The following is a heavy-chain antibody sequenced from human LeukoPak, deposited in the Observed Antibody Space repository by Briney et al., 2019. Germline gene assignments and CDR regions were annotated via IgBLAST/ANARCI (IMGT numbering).Heavy chain of an antibody. CDR2: IYPSDSDT. CDR3: ARQMYSSNWYAFDY. Sequence: GASLQISCKASGYNFANYWIGWVRQLPGKGLEWMGIIYPSDSDTAYSPSFQGQVTISVDKSITTAYLQWSSLEASDTAMYYCARQMYSSNWYAFDYWGQGSLVTVSS. V-gene: IGHV5-51*01. D-gene: IGHD6-13*01. CDR1: GYNFANYW. J-gene: IGHJ4*02.